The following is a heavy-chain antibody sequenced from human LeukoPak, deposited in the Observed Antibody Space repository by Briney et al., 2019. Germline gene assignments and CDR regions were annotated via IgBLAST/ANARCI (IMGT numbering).Heavy chain of an antibody. CDR3: ARQQCNGGSCYSRAIWFDP. D-gene: IGHD2-15*01. CDR2: IYYTGHN. J-gene: IGHJ5*02. Sequence: PSETLSLTCTVSGGSVSSSTYYWGWIRQPPGKGLEWIASIYYTGHNYYNPSLKSRVTISVDTSKNHFSLNLNSVTAADTAVYYRARQQCNGGSCYSRAIWFDPWGQGTLVSVSS. CDR1: GGSVSSSTYY. V-gene: IGHV4-39*01.